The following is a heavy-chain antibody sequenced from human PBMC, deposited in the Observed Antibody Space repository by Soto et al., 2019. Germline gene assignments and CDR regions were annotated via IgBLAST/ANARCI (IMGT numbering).Heavy chain of an antibody. CDR2: IYYSGST. V-gene: IGHV4-31*03. J-gene: IGHJ5*02. Sequence: PSETLSLTCTVYGGSISSGGYYWSWIRQHPGKGLEWIGYIYYSGSTYYNPSLKSRVTISVDTSKNQFSLKLSSVTAADTAVYYCARENRYCSGSSCYYNWFDPWGQGTLVTVSS. CDR3: ARENRYCSGSSCYYNWFDP. D-gene: IGHD2-15*01. CDR1: GGSISSGGYY.